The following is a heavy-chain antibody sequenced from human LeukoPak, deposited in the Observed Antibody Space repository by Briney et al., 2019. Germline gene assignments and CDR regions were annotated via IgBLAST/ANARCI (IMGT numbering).Heavy chain of an antibody. CDR3: ARVWFGYFFQ. Sequence: GGSLRLSCAATGFTVSSNYMSWVRQAPGKGLEWVSNLYTAESTNYADSVKGRFTISRDNSKNTLYLQMNSLRAEDTAVYYCARVWFGYFFQWGQGALVTVSS. J-gene: IGHJ4*02. D-gene: IGHD3-10*01. CDR2: LYTAEST. V-gene: IGHV3-53*01. CDR1: GFTVSSNY.